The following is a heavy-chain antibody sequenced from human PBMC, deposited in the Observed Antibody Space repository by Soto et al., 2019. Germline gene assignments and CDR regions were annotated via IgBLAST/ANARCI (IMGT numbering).Heavy chain of an antibody. D-gene: IGHD3-3*01. CDR3: ARDIWSGDYKWFDS. J-gene: IGHJ5*01. Sequence: GGSLRLSCTSSTVTINVHGIQWVRQAPGKGLEWVAFISNDGRAQYYADSVKGRFTISRDYSKNTVDLQMNSLRNEETAVYYCARDIWSGDYKWFDSWGPGTLVTGS. CDR2: ISNDGRAQ. CDR1: TVTINVHG. V-gene: IGHV3-30*03.